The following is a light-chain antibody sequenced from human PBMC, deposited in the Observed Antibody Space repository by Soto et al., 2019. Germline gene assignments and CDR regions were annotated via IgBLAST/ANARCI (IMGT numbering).Light chain of an antibody. CDR3: QQYGSSPWT. CDR1: QSISAN. J-gene: IGKJ1*01. CDR2: GAS. Sequence: EIMMSQSPATLSVSPGDRATLSCRASQSISANLAWYQQKPGQTPRLLIYGASTRASGVPAKFSGSGSGTDFTLTISRLEPEDFAVYYCQQYGSSPWTFGQGTKVDI. V-gene: IGKV3-15*01.